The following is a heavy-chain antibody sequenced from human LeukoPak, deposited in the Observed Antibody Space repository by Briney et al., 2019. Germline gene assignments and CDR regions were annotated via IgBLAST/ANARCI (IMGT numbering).Heavy chain of an antibody. CDR3: ARGGGGITMIVVN. CDR1: GFTFSSYA. Sequence: GGSLRLSCAASGFTFSSYAMSWVRQAPGKGLEWVAGISGSGDSTDYADSVKGRFTISRDNSKNTLYLQMNSLRAEDTAVYYCARGGGGITMIVVNWGQGTLVTVSS. D-gene: IGHD3-22*01. J-gene: IGHJ4*02. CDR2: ISGSGDST. V-gene: IGHV3-23*01.